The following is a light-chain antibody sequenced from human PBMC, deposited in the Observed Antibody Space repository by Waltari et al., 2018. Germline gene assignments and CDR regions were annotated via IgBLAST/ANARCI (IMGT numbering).Light chain of an antibody. CDR2: DAS. Sequence: PGERSTLSCRASQSVSSYLAWYQQKPGQAPRLLIYDASNRATGIPARFSGSGSGTDFTLTISSLEPEDFAVYYCQQRSNWLTFGGGTKVEIK. J-gene: IGKJ4*01. CDR1: QSVSSY. V-gene: IGKV3-11*01. CDR3: QQRSNWLT.